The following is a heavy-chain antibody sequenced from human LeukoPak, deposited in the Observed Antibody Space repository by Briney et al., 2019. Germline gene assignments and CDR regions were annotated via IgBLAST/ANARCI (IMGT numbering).Heavy chain of an antibody. CDR1: GFTFSCAW. CDR2: IKNKTNGGTT. J-gene: IGHJ4*02. D-gene: IGHD2-2*01. Sequence: GGSLRLSCAASGFTFSCAWMTWVRQAPGKGLEWVGHIKNKTNGGTTDYAAPVKGRFIISRDDSKNTLYLQMNSLRTEDTAVYYCARGFCSSTNCYQGPFDFWGQGTLVTVSS. CDR3: ARGFCSSTNCYQGPFDF. V-gene: IGHV3-15*01.